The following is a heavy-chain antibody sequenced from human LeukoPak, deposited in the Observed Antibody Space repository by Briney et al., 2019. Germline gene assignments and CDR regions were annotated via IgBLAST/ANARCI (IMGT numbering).Heavy chain of an antibody. CDR2: ISAYNGNT. Sequence: GASVKVSCKASGYIFTSFGITWVRQAPGQGLEWMGWISAYNGNTNFAQTLQGRVTMTTDTSTSTAYMELRSLRSDDTAVYYCARDSLGVGTEKRFDFWGQGTLVTVSS. D-gene: IGHD3-10*01. CDR1: GYIFTSFG. V-gene: IGHV1-18*01. CDR3: ARDSLGVGTEKRFDF. J-gene: IGHJ4*02.